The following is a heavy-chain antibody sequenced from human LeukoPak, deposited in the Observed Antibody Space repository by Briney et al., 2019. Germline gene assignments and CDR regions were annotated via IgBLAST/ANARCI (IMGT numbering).Heavy chain of an antibody. V-gene: IGHV4-30-4*08. J-gene: IGHJ5*02. D-gene: IGHD1-26*01. CDR1: GGSISSGDYY. CDR3: ARDPVGGEFDP. Sequence: SETLSLTCTVSGGSISSGDYYWSWIRQPPGKGLEWIGYIYYSGSTYYNPSLKSRVTISVDTSKNQFSLKLSSVTAADTAVYYCARDPVGGEFDPWGQGTLVTVSS. CDR2: IYYSGST.